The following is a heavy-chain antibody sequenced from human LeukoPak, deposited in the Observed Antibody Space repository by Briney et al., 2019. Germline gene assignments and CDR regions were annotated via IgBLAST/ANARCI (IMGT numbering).Heavy chain of an antibody. V-gene: IGHV1-2*02. CDR3: ARDRRWELLGLPDY. Sequence: ASVTVSFKASGYAFTVYYMHWVRQAPGQGLEWMGWINPNSGGTNYAQRFQGRVTMTRDTSISTAYMELSSLRSDDTAVYYCARDRRWELLGLPDYWGQGTLVTVSS. CDR1: GYAFTVYY. CDR2: INPNSGGT. J-gene: IGHJ4*02. D-gene: IGHD1-26*01.